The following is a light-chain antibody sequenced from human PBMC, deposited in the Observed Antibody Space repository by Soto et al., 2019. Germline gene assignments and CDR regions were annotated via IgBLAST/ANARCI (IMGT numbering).Light chain of an antibody. CDR3: NSYAGSKNPV. CDR2: EVT. J-gene: IGLJ2*01. CDR1: SSDIGGYNY. V-gene: IGLV2-8*01. Sequence: QSALTQPPSASGSPGQSVTISCTGTSSDIGGYNYVSWYQQHPGKAPKLIIYEVTKRPSGVPDRFSGSKSGNTASLTVSGLQAEDEADYYCNSYAGSKNPVFGGGTKVTVL.